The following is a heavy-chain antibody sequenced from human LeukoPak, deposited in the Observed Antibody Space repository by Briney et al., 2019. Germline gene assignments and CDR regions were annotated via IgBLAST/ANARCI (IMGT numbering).Heavy chain of an antibody. J-gene: IGHJ3*02. V-gene: IGHV1-18*01. D-gene: IGHD3-22*01. CDR3: AARDKPYYYDSSGSKDAFDI. Sequence: ASVKVSCKASGYTFTSYGISWVRQAPGQGLEWMGWISAYNGNTNYAQKLQGRVTMTTDTSTSTAYMELSRLRSDDTAVYYCAARDKPYYYDSSGSKDAFDIWGQGTMVTVSS. CDR1: GYTFTSYG. CDR2: ISAYNGNT.